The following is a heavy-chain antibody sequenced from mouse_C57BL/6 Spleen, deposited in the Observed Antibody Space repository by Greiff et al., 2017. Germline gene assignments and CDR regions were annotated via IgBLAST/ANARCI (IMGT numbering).Heavy chain of an antibody. D-gene: IGHD2-4*01. CDR1: GFSLTSYG. CDR3: AKNWDDYDGFAY. J-gene: IGHJ3*01. CDR2: IWRGGST. Sequence: QVQLQQSGPGLVQPSQSLSITCTVSGFSLTSYGVHWVRQSPGKSLEWLGVIWRGGSTDYNAALMCLLFITTDNTKSQVFFKMNSLQADDTAINYCAKNWDDYDGFAYWGQGTLVTVSA. V-gene: IGHV2-5*01.